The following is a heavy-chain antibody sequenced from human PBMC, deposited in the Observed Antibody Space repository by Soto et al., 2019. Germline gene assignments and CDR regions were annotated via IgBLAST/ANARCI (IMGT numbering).Heavy chain of an antibody. D-gene: IGHD6-19*01. CDR2: ISAYNGNT. Sequence: NVSCNSSRCYLTLSGISWVRHAPGQGLEWMGWISAYNGNTNYAQKLQGRVTMTTDTSTSTAYMELRSLRSDDTAVYYCGRAVGEQWLSVDYWGQGTMVTVSS. CDR1: RCYLTLSG. V-gene: IGHV1-18*04. J-gene: IGHJ4*02. CDR3: GRAVGEQWLSVDY.